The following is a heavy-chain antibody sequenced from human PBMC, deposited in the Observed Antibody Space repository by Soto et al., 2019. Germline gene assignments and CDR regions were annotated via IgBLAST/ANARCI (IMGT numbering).Heavy chain of an antibody. J-gene: IGHJ4*02. CDR3: AAGVISPYYFDY. V-gene: IGHV4-34*01. CDR2: INHSGST. CDR1: GGSFSGYY. Sequence: PSETLSLTCAVYGGSFSGYYWSWIRQPPGKGLEWIGEINHSGSTNYNPSLKSRVTISVDTSKNQFSLKLSSVTAADTAVYYCAAGVISPYYFDYWGQGTLVTVSS. D-gene: IGHD3-22*01.